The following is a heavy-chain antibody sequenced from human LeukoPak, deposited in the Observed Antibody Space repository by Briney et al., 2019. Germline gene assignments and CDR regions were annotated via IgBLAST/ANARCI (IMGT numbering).Heavy chain of an antibody. Sequence: ASVKVSCKAAGYTFSNFGISWVRQAPGQGLEWMGWISGYNGETNYAQKFQGRVTMTTDTSANTAYMEVRSLRSDDTAVYYCARDYEIAVLYDCFDPWGQGTLVIVSS. J-gene: IGHJ5*02. CDR2: ISGYNGET. D-gene: IGHD6-19*01. CDR1: GYTFSNFG. CDR3: ARDYEIAVLYDCFDP. V-gene: IGHV1-18*01.